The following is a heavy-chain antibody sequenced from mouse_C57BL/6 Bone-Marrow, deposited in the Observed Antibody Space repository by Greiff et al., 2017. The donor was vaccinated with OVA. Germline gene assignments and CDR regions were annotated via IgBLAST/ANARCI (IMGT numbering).Heavy chain of an antibody. CDR2: IRNKANGYTT. J-gene: IGHJ4*01. Sequence: EVKLVESGGGLVQPGGSLSLSCAASGFTFTDYYMSWVRQPPGKALEWLGFIRNKANGYTTEYSASVKGRFTISRDNSQSILYLQMNALRAEDSATDYCASPSYGSSSYAMDYWGQGTSVTVSS. CDR3: ASPSYGSSSYAMDY. V-gene: IGHV7-3*01. CDR1: GFTFTDYY. D-gene: IGHD1-1*01.